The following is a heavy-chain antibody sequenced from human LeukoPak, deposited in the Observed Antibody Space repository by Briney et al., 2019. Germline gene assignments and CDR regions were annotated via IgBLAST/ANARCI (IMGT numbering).Heavy chain of an antibody. CDR1: GFTFSSYA. V-gene: IGHV3-23*01. J-gene: IGHJ5*01. D-gene: IGHD3-16*01. CDR2: ISGSGGST. CDR3: ANVMYYDSSTSGFDS. Sequence: GGSLRLSCAASGFTFSSYAMSWVRQAPGKGLEWVSGISGSGGSTYYTDSVKGRFTISRDNSKNTLYLRMNSLRAEDTAVYYCANVMYYDSSTSGFDSWGQGTLVTVSS.